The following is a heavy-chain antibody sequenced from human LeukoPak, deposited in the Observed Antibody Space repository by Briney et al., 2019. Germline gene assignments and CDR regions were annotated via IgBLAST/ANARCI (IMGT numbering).Heavy chain of an antibody. D-gene: IGHD6-25*01. CDR2: IWYDGSKT. CDR3: ARDTAQRAFDI. V-gene: IGHV3-33*01. CDR1: GFTFSTHG. J-gene: IGHJ3*02. Sequence: SGGSLTLSCAASGFTFSTHGMHWVRHSPGKGLEWVAVIWYDGSKTHYRDSVKGRFTISRDNSKNTLYLEMNSLRAEDTAVYYCARDTAQRAFDIWGQGTMVTVSS.